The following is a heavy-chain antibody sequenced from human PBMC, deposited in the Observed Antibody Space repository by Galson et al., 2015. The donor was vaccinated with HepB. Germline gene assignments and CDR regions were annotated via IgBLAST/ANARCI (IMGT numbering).Heavy chain of an antibody. J-gene: IGHJ4*02. CDR3: ARDPNAYCSSTSCYTAHDY. D-gene: IGHD2-2*02. V-gene: IGHV3-30-3*01. CDR1: GFTFSSYA. CDR2: ISYDGSNK. Sequence: SLRLSCAASGFTFSSYAMHWVRQAPGKGLEWVAVISYDGSNKYYADSVKGRFTISRDNSKNTLYLQMNSLRAEDTAVYYCARDPNAYCSSTSCYTAHDYWGQGTLATVSS.